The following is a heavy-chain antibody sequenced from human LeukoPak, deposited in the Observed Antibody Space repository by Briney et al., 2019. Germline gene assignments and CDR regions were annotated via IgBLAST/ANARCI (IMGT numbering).Heavy chain of an antibody. CDR2: VNPNSGGT. V-gene: IGHV1-2*02. Sequence: ASVKVSCKASGYTFTDYYIHWVRQAPGQGLEWMGLVNPNSGGTNYAQKFQGRVAMTRDTSISTAYMELTRLRSDDTAVYYCATVGSWTSPMDSWGQGTLVTVSS. CDR3: ATVGSWTSPMDS. D-gene: IGHD6-13*01. J-gene: IGHJ4*02. CDR1: GYTFTDYY.